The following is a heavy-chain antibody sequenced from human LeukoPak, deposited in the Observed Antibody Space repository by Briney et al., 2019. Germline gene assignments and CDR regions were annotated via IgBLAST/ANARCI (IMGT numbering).Heavy chain of an antibody. V-gene: IGHV1-69*04. CDR2: IIPILGIA. D-gene: IGHD5-18*01. J-gene: IGHJ6*02. Sequence: SVKVSCKASGSTFSSYAISWVRQAPGQGLEWMGRIIPILGIANYAQKFQGRVTITADKSTSTAYMELSSLRSEDTAVYYCARGKGGYSYGSYYYYGMDVWGQGTTVTVSS. CDR1: GSTFSSYA. CDR3: ARGKGGYSYGSYYYYGMDV.